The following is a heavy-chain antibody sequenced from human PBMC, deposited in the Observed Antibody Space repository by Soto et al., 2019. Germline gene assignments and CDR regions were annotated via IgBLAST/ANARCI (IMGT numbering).Heavy chain of an antibody. CDR2: IIPILGTA. V-gene: IGHV1-69*08. Sequence: QVQLVQSGAEVKKPGSSVKVSCKASGGTFSSYTITWVRQAPGQGLEWMGRIIPILGTANYAQKFQGRVTITADKSTSTAYMELSSLRSEDTAVYYCASGRIPTLPCYYMDVWGKGTTVNVSS. D-gene: IGHD1-1*01. J-gene: IGHJ6*03. CDR3: ASGRIPTLPCYYMDV. CDR1: GGTFSSYT.